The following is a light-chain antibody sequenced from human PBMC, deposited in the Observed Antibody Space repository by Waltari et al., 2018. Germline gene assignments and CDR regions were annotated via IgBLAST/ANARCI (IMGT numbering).Light chain of an antibody. CDR2: GAS. CDR3: QKYNKAPRT. J-gene: IGKJ1*01. Sequence: DIQMTQSPSSLSASVVETITITCRASQGINDYLAWFQQIPGKAPKLLIHGASTLQSGVPTRFSGSGFGTEFNLTISSLQSEDVATYYCQKYNKAPRTFGPGTKVEVK. CDR1: QGINDY. V-gene: IGKV1-27*01.